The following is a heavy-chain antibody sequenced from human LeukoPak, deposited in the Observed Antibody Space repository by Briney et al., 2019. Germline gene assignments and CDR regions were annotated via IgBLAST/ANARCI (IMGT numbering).Heavy chain of an antibody. J-gene: IGHJ4*02. V-gene: IGHV4-38-2*02. CDR1: GYSISSGYY. CDR3: ARSGASSSGWPFDF. CDR2: IYHDGST. D-gene: IGHD6-19*01. Sequence: SETLSLTCTVSGYSISSGYYWGWIRQPPGKGLEWIGNIYHDGSTYYNPSLKSRVTISVDTSKNQFSLTVSSVTAADTAVYYCARSGASSSGWPFDFWGQGTLVTVPS.